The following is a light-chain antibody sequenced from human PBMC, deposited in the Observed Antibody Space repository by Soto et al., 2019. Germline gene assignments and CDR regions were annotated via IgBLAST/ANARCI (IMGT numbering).Light chain of an antibody. CDR3: QQSYSTPWT. CDR1: QSISSY. J-gene: IGKJ1*01. Sequence: DIQMTQSPSSLSASVGDRVTITCRASQSISSYLNWYQQKPGKAPNLLIYAASSLQSGVPSRFSGSKSGTDFTLTISSLQPEDFATYYCQQSYSTPWTFGQGTMVDI. V-gene: IGKV1-39*01. CDR2: AAS.